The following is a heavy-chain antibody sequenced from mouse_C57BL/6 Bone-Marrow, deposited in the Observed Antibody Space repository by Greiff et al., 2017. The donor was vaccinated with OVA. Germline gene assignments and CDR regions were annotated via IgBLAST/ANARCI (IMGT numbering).Heavy chain of an antibody. J-gene: IGHJ2*01. CDR2: ISSGGDYI. V-gene: IGHV5-9-1*02. Sequence: EVQVVESGEGLVKPGGSLKLSCAASGFTFSSYAMSWVRQTPEKRLEWVAYISSGGDYIYYADTVKGRFTISRDNARNTLYLQMSSLKSEDTAMYYCTRDGYDGPYYFDYWGQGTTLTVSS. D-gene: IGHD2-3*01. CDR3: TRDGYDGPYYFDY. CDR1: GFTFSSYA.